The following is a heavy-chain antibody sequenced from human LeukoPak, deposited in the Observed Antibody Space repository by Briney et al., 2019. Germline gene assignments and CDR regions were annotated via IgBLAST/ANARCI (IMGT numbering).Heavy chain of an antibody. CDR1: GYSISSVYY. D-gene: IGHD6-19*01. CDR2: IYHSGTT. Sequence: PSETLSLTCAVSGYSISSVYYWGWIRQPPGKGLEWIGSIYHSGTTYYNPSLKSRVTISVDTSKNQFSLKLSSVTAADTAVYYCARITAVAYDYWGQGTLVTVSS. J-gene: IGHJ4*02. V-gene: IGHV4-38-2*01. CDR3: ARITAVAYDY.